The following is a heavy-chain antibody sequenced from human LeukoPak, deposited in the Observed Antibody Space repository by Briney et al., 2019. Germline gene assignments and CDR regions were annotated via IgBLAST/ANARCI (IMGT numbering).Heavy chain of an antibody. CDR1: GGSISSYY. CDR3: ARGGYYKPFDY. D-gene: IGHD6-25*01. V-gene: IGHV4-59*01. CDR2: IYYSGST. J-gene: IGHJ4*02. Sequence: SETLSLTCTVSGGSISSYYWSWIRQPPGKGLEWIGYIYYSGSTNYNPSLKSRVTISVGTSNNQFSLKLSSVTAADTAVYYCARGGYYKPFDYWGQGTLVTVSS.